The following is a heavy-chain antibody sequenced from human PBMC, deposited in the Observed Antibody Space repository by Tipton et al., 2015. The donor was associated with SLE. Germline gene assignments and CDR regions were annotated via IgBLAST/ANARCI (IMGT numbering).Heavy chain of an antibody. CDR2: IRFDGNKK. CDR3: AKDKSPVTNWYFDL. D-gene: IGHD4-17*01. CDR1: GFTFSSYG. V-gene: IGHV3-30*02. J-gene: IGHJ2*01. Sequence: SLRLSCAASGFTFSSYGMHWVRQAPGKGLEWVTFIRFDGNKKYYGESVKGRFTISRDNSKSTLYLQMDSLRAEDTAVYYCAKDKSPVTNWYFDLWGRGTLVTVSS.